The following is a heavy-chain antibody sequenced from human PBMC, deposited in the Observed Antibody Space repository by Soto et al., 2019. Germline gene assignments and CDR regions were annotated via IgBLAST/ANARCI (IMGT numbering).Heavy chain of an antibody. V-gene: IGHV6-1*01. J-gene: IGHJ4*02. D-gene: IGHD6-6*01. CDR2: TYYRSKWYN. Sequence: SQTLSLTCVIPGDSVFSNSAAWTWIRQSPSGALEWLGKTYYRSKWYNDSAMSVEGRITIKPDTSKNQFSLQLKSVTPDDAAVYYCVKETQYSSSSGVRYFDHWGRGTLVPVSS. CDR3: VKETQYSSSSGVRYFDH. CDR1: GDSVFSNSAA.